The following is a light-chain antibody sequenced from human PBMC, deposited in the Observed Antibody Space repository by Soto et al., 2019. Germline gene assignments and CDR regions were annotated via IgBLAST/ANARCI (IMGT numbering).Light chain of an antibody. CDR2: GAS. CDR1: QNLRSS. Sequence: LMAQSPYKLSVSPGGRETLSCRASQNLRSSLAWYQQKPGQAPRLLIYGASTRATGIPARFSGSGSGTKFTLTIRGLQSEDFAGYKSQPANNLPTFPQGTKVDIK. CDR3: QPANNLPT. V-gene: IGKV3-15*01. J-gene: IGKJ1*01.